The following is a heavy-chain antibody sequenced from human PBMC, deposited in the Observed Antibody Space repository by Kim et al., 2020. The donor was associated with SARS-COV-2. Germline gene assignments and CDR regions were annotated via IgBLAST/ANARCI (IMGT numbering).Heavy chain of an antibody. CDR3: ARVEGSSWYIRAFDI. Sequence: GGSLRLSCAASGFTFSNYSMNWVRQAPGKGLEWVSSISSSSSYIYYADSVKGRFTISRDNAKNSLYLQMNSLRAEDTAVYYCARVEGSSWYIRAFDIWGHGTMVTVSS. CDR2: ISSSSSYI. D-gene: IGHD6-13*01. J-gene: IGHJ3*02. CDR1: GFTFSNYS. V-gene: IGHV3-21*01.